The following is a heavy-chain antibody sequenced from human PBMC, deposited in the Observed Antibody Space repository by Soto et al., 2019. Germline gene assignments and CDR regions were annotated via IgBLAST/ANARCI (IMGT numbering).Heavy chain of an antibody. CDR1: GYTFTSYY. CDR3: ARDSYDFWSGYPYPLHYYFYYGMDV. D-gene: IGHD3-3*01. J-gene: IGHJ6*02. Sequence: QVQLVQSGAEVKKPGASVKVSCKASGYTFTSYYMHWVRQAPGQGLEWMGIINPSGGSTSYAQKFQCRVTMTRDTSTSIVYMYLRSMRYEDTAVYYCARDSYDFWSGYPYPLHYYFYYGMDVWGLGTTVTVSS. CDR2: INPSGGST. V-gene: IGHV1-46*01.